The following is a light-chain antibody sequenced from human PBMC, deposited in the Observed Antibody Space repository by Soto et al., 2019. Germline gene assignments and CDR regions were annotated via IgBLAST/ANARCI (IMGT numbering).Light chain of an antibody. Sequence: QSVLTQPPSVPGAPGQTVTISCTGSGSNIGAGYGVQWYQQLPGTAPRLLIYGSDDRPSEVPDRFSASVSGNSASLAITGLQTEDEAVYYCQSYDSNLSEVFGPGTKVTVL. J-gene: IGLJ1*01. CDR2: GSD. V-gene: IGLV1-40*01. CDR3: QSYDSNLSEV. CDR1: GSNIGAGYG.